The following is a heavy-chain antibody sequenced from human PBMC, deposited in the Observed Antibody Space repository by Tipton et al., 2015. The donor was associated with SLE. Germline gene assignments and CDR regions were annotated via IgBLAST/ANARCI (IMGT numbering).Heavy chain of an antibody. V-gene: IGHV4-39*07. CDR2: IYYSGST. D-gene: IGHD4-11*01. Sequence: TLSLTCTVSGGSISSSSYYWGWIRQPPGKGLEWIGSIYYSGSTYYNPSLKSRVTISVDTSKNQFSLKLSSVTAADTAVYYCARHPTGYWYFDLRGRGTLVTVSS. CDR3: ARHPTGYWYFDL. CDR1: GGSISSSSYY. J-gene: IGHJ2*01.